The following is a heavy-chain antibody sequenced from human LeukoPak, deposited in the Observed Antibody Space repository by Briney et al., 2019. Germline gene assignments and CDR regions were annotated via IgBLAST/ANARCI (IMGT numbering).Heavy chain of an antibody. CDR2: ISSSSSYI. Sequence: GGSLRLSCAASGFTFSSYSMNWVRQAPGKGLEWVSSISSSSSYIYYADSVKGRFTISRDNAKNSLYLQMNSLRAEDTAVYYCARAVTVAGTDYWGQGTLVTVSS. CDR1: GFTFSSYS. V-gene: IGHV3-21*01. CDR3: ARAVTVAGTDY. D-gene: IGHD6-19*01. J-gene: IGHJ4*02.